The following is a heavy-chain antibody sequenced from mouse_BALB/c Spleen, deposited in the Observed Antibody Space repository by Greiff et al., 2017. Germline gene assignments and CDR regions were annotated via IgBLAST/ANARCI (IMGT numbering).Heavy chain of an antibody. CDR1: GFSLTSYG. CDR2: IWGDGST. D-gene: IGHD1-3*01. Sequence: QVTLKVSGPGLVAPSQCLSITCTASGFSLTSYGVSWVRQHPGKGLEWLGVIWGDGSTNYHSALISRLSTSKDNSKSQVILKLNSLQTDDTATDYSAKEGELEFDYWGQGTTLTVSS. CDR3: AKEGELEFDY. J-gene: IGHJ2*01. V-gene: IGHV2-3*01.